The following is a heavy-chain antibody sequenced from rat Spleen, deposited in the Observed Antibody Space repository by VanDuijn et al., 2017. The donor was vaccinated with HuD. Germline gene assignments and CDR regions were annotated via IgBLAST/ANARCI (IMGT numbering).Heavy chain of an antibody. CDR2: ISPSGGST. CDR3: ARLRVMYTTDYYYFDY. V-gene: IGHV5-25*01. J-gene: IGHJ2*01. CDR1: GFTFSDYY. D-gene: IGHD1-6*01. Sequence: EVQLVESDGGLVQPGRSLKLSCAASGFTFSDYYMAWVRQAPTKGLEWVASISPSGGSTYYRDSVKGRFTVSRDNAKSTLYLQMDSLRSEDTATYYCARLRVMYTTDYYYFDYWGQGVMVTVSS.